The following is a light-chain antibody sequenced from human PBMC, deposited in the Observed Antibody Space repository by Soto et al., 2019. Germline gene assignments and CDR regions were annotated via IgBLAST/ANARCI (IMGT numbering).Light chain of an antibody. CDR2: VAS. CDR1: QSIDRY. J-gene: IGKJ1*01. V-gene: IGKV1-39*01. Sequence: DIQMTQSPSSLSASVVDRVTITCLASQSIDRYLNWYQQKPGKAPKLLIHVASSLQSGVPSRFSGSGSGTDFTLTISSLQPEDFATYYCQQSYNTPPWTFGQGTKVDI. CDR3: QQSYNTPPWT.